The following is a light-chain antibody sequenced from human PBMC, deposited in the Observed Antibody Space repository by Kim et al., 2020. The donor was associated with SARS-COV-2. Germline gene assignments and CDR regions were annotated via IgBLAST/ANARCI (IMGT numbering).Light chain of an antibody. V-gene: IGKV3-15*01. Sequence: EMVMTQSPVTLSVSPGERATLSCRASQSVRSNLAWYQQQPGQAPRLLIYDASTRAAGTPARFSGRGSGTDFTLIISSLESEDFALYYCQQYNDWGRTFGQGTKVDIK. CDR1: QSVRSN. CDR2: DAS. J-gene: IGKJ1*01. CDR3: QQYNDWGRT.